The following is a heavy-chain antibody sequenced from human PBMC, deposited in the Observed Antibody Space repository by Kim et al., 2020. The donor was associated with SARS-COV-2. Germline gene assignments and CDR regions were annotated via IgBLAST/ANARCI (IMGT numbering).Heavy chain of an antibody. Sequence: SETLSLTCTVSGGSISSSSYYWGWIRQPPGKGLEWIGSIYYSGSTYYNPSLKSRVTISVDTSKNQFSLKLSSGTAADTAVYYCARLEWELLPLQRCWFDPWGQGTLVTVSS. CDR1: GGSISSSSYY. J-gene: IGHJ5*02. D-gene: IGHD1-26*01. V-gene: IGHV4-39*01. CDR3: ARLEWELLPLQRCWFDP. CDR2: IYYSGST.